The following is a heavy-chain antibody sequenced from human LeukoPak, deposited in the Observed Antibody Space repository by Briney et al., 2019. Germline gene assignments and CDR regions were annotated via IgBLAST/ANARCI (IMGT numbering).Heavy chain of an antibody. Sequence: ASVKVSCKASGYTFTSYGISWVRQAPGQGLEWMGWISAYNGNTNYAQKLQGRVTMTTDTSTSTAYMELRSLRSADTAVYYCARDGAVVPAAIGSFDYYYYGMDVWGQGTTVTVSS. CDR3: ARDGAVVPAAIGSFDYYYYGMDV. CDR2: ISAYNGNT. J-gene: IGHJ6*02. CDR1: GYTFTSYG. D-gene: IGHD2-2*01. V-gene: IGHV1-18*01.